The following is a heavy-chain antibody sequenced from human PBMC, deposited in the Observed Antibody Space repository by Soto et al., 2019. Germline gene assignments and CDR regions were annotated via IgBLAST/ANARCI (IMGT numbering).Heavy chain of an antibody. V-gene: IGHV1-46*01. D-gene: IGHD6-6*01. CDR2: INPSGGST. Sequence: GASVKVSWKASGYTFTSYYMHWVRQAPGQGLEWMGIINPSGGSTSYAQKFQGRVTMTRDTSTSTVYMELSSLRSEDTAVYYCASTGQLVPNYYYGMDVWGQGTTVTVSS. J-gene: IGHJ6*02. CDR3: ASTGQLVPNYYYGMDV. CDR1: GYTFTSYY.